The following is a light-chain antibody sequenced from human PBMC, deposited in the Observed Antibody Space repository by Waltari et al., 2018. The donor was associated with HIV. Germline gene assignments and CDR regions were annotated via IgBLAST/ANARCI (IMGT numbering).Light chain of an antibody. J-gene: IGLJ3*02. Sequence: QSALTQPPSASGTPGQRVTISCSGSSSNFGSNTVNWYQQLPGTAPKLLIYSNIQRPSGVPDRFSGSKSGTSASLAISGLQSDDEADYYCAAWDDSLNGLWVFGGGTKLTVL. V-gene: IGLV1-44*01. CDR3: AAWDDSLNGLWV. CDR2: SNI. CDR1: SSNFGSNT.